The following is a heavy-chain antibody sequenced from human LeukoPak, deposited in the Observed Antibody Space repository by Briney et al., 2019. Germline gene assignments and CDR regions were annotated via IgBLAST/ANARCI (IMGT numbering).Heavy chain of an antibody. Sequence: ASVKVSCKASGGTFSSYAISWVRQAPGQGLEWMGGIIPIFGTANYAQKFQGRVTITADESTSTAYMELSSLRSEDTAVYYCARDSSRISIFGVVLYYYGMDVWGQGTTVTVSS. V-gene: IGHV1-69*13. D-gene: IGHD3-3*01. CDR1: GGTFSSYA. CDR3: ARDSSRISIFGVVLYYYGMDV. J-gene: IGHJ6*02. CDR2: IIPIFGTA.